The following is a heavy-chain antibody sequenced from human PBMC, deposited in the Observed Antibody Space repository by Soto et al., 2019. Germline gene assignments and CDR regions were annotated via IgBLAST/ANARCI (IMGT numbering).Heavy chain of an antibody. Sequence: TSETLSLTCSVSGGPIRSYYLSWVRQAPGKGLEWIAYIAYTGITGYNPSLRSRVTISGDTSQNVFSLKMTSVTAADTAVYYCAREGFSGYEALDYWGQGILVTVSS. V-gene: IGHV4-59*01. CDR2: IAYTGIT. CDR1: GGPIRSYY. D-gene: IGHD5-12*01. J-gene: IGHJ4*02. CDR3: AREGFSGYEALDY.